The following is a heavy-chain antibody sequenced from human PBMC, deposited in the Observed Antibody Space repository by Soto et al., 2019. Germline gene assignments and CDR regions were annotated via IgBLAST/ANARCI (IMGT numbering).Heavy chain of an antibody. Sequence: ASVKVSCKASGYTFTSYGISWVRQAPGQGLEWMGWISAYNVNTNYAQKLQGRVTMTTDTSTSTAYMELRSLRSGETAVYYCAREPHSTEVTLFDWFNPWSKGTLVTVSS. V-gene: IGHV1-18*04. J-gene: IGHJ5*02. CDR1: GYTFTSYG. D-gene: IGHD4-17*01. CDR2: ISAYNVNT. CDR3: AREPHSTEVTLFDWFNP.